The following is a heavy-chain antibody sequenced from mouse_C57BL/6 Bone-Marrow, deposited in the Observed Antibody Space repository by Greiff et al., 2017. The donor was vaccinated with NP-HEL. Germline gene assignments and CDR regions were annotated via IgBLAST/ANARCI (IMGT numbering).Heavy chain of an antibody. CDR1: GYTFTSYG. D-gene: IGHD1-1*01. Sequence: VKLQESGAELARPGASVKLSCTASGYTFTSYGISWVKQRTGQGLEWIGEIYPRSGNTYYNEKFKGKATLTADKSSSTAYMELRSLTSEDSAVYFCARRDYGNYFDYWGQGTTLTVSS. V-gene: IGHV1-81*01. CDR2: IYPRSGNT. J-gene: IGHJ2*01. CDR3: ARRDYGNYFDY.